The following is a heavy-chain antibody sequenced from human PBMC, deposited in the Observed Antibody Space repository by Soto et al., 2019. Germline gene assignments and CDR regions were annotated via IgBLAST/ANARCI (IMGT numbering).Heavy chain of an antibody. V-gene: IGHV1-18*01. Sequence: ASVKVSCKASGYTFTSYGISWVRQAPGQGLEWMGWISAYNGNTNYAQKLQGRVTMTTDTSTSTAYMELRSLRSDDTAVYYCAREGEAVLVPAEYYYYGMDVWGQGTTVTVSS. CDR1: GYTFTSYG. CDR2: ISAYNGNT. D-gene: IGHD2-2*01. CDR3: AREGEAVLVPAEYYYYGMDV. J-gene: IGHJ6*01.